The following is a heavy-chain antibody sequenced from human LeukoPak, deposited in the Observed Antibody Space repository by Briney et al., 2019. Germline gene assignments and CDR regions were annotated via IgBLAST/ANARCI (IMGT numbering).Heavy chain of an antibody. Sequence: GGSLRLSCAASGFTFGSYGMHWVRQAPGKGLEWVAVIWYDGSNKYYADSVKGRFTISRDNSKNTLYPQMNSLRAEDTAVYYCAKSYGSGSYYYYYYMDVWGKGTTVTVSS. D-gene: IGHD3-10*01. CDR2: IWYDGSNK. J-gene: IGHJ6*03. V-gene: IGHV3-33*06. CDR1: GFTFGSYG. CDR3: AKSYGSGSYYYYYYMDV.